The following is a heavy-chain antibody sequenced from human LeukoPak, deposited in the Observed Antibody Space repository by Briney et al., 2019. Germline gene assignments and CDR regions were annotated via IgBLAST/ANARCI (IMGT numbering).Heavy chain of an antibody. CDR1: GGSISSSSYY. J-gene: IGHJ4*02. CDR2: IYYSGST. V-gene: IGHV4-39*07. D-gene: IGHD6-19*01. CDR3: TRDCGFSSGCYTGDY. Sequence: SETLSLTCTVSGGSISSSSYYWGWIRQPPGKGLEWIGSIYYSGSTYYNPSLMSRVTISVDTSKNQFSLRLSSVTAADTAVYYCTRDCGFSSGCYTGDYWGQGTLVTVSS.